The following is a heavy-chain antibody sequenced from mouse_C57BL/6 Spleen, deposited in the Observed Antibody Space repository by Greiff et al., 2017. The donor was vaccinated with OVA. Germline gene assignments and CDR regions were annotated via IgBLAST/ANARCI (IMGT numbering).Heavy chain of an antibody. V-gene: IGHV2-2*01. D-gene: IGHD1-1*01. CDR2: IWSGGST. Sequence: VQLQQSGPGLVQPSQSLSITCTVSGFSLTSYGVHWVRQSPGKGLEWLGVIWSGGSTDYNAAFISRLSISKDNSKSQVFCKMNSLQADDTAIYYCARNLVITTVVADYYAMDYWGQGTSVTVSS. CDR1: GFSLTSYG. J-gene: IGHJ4*01. CDR3: ARNLVITTVVADYYAMDY.